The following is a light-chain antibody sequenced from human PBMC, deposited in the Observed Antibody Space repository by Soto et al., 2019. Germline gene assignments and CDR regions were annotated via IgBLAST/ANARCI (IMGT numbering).Light chain of an antibody. CDR3: QQVNVYPST. Sequence: DIQMTQSPSSLSASVGDRVTITCRASQGISSYLGWYQQKPGKAPNLLIYGASTLHSGVPSRFSGGGSGTDFTLTISSLQPEDFATYYCQQVNVYPSTFGGGTKVDIK. V-gene: IGKV1-9*01. CDR2: GAS. J-gene: IGKJ4*01. CDR1: QGISSY.